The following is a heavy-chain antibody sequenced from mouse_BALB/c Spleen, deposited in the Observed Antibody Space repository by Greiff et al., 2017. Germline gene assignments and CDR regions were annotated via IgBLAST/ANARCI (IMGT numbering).Heavy chain of an antibody. V-gene: IGHV5-12-2*01. J-gene: IGHJ4*01. CDR3: ARDPYGGAMDY. D-gene: IGHD1-1*01. Sequence: EVQGVESGGGLVQPGGSLKLSCAASGFTFSSYTMSWVRQTPEKRLEWVAYISNGGGSTYYPDTVKGRFTISRDNAKNTLYLQMSSLKSEDTAMYYCARDPYGGAMDYWGQGTSVTVSS. CDR2: ISNGGGST. CDR1: GFTFSSYT.